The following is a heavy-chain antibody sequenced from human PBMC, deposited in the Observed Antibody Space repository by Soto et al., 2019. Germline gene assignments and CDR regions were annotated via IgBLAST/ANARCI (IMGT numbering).Heavy chain of an antibody. D-gene: IGHD3-22*01. CDR3: ARAYYDRSGYAVDP. J-gene: IGHJ5*02. Sequence: LETLPLTCRVSGGSISNDYWTWIRQPPGKGLEWIGYIYKGGSINYNPSLKSRVTISVDTSNNQFSLKLSSVTAADTAVYYCARAYYDRSGYAVDPWGQGTLVTVSS. CDR2: IYKGGSI. V-gene: IGHV4-4*09. CDR1: GGSISNDY.